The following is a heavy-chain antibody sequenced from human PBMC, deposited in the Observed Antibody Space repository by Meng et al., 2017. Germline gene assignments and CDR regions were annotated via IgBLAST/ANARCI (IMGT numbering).Heavy chain of an antibody. CDR3: ARDMDCTNGVCYEGDYYYYGMDV. D-gene: IGHD2-8*01. Sequence: GESLKISCAASGFTFSSYSMNWVRQAPGKGLEWVSSISSSSSYIYYADSVKGRFTISRDNAKNSLYLQMNSLRAEDMAVYYCARDMDCTNGVCYEGDYYYYGMDVWGQGTTVTVSS. V-gene: IGHV3-21*01. CDR2: ISSSSSYI. J-gene: IGHJ6*02. CDR1: GFTFSSYS.